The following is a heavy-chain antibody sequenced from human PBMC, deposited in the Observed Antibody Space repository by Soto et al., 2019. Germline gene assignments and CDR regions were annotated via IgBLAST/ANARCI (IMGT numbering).Heavy chain of an antibody. D-gene: IGHD3-10*01. CDR3: AGLWFGEQGFDY. J-gene: IGHJ4*02. V-gene: IGHV1-69*13. CDR1: GGTFSSYA. Sequence: EASVKVSCKASGGTFSSYAISWVRQAPGQGLEWMGGIIPIFGTANYAQKFQGRVTITADESTSTAYMELSSLRSEDTAVYYCAGLWFGEQGFDYWGQGTLVTVSS. CDR2: IIPIFGTA.